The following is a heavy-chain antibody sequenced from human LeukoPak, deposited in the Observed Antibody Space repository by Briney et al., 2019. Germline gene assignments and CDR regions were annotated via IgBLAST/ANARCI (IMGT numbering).Heavy chain of an antibody. CDR1: GFTFSNHW. D-gene: IGHD3-22*01. Sequence: GGSLRLSCAASGFTFSNHWMSWVRQAPGKGLEWVANLDQDGSEIYYVDSVKGRFTISRDNAKNSLYLQMNSLRAEDTAIYYCARRYYYDSSSDFDSWGQGTLVTVSS. CDR3: ARRYYYDSSSDFDS. J-gene: IGHJ4*02. CDR2: LDQDGSEI. V-gene: IGHV3-7*01.